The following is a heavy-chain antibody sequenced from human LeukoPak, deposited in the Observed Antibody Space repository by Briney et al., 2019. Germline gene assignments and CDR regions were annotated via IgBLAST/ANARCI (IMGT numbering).Heavy chain of an antibody. CDR3: ARPTPGSHLSDY. CDR1: GFTFSSYG. Sequence: GGSLRLSRAASGFTFSSYGMHWVRQAPGKGLEWVSYISSSSRTIYYADSVKGRFTISRDNAKNSLYLQMNSLRDEDTAVYYCARPTPGSHLSDYWGQGTLVTVSS. CDR2: ISSSSRTI. D-gene: IGHD2-15*01. J-gene: IGHJ4*02. V-gene: IGHV3-48*02.